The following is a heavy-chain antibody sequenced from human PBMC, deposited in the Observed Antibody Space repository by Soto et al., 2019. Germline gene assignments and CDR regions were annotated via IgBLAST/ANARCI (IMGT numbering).Heavy chain of an antibody. CDR1: GGSISSGYYY. CDR3: ARDAYDFSDGMDV. D-gene: IGHD3-3*01. CDR2: IDYSGST. V-gene: IGHV4-30-4*01. J-gene: IGHJ6*02. Sequence: PSETLSLTCTVSGGSISSGYYYWSWIRQPPGKGLEWIGHIDYSGSTYYNPSLKSRLTISIDTSKNQFSLNLSSVTAADTAVYYCARDAYDFSDGMDVRGQGTTVTVSS.